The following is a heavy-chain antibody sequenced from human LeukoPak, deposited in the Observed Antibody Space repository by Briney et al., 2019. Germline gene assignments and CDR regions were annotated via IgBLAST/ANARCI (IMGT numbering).Heavy chain of an antibody. D-gene: IGHD4-17*01. V-gene: IGHV4-59*11. CDR1: GGSISSHS. J-gene: IGHJ4*02. CDR3: ARVHYGPRAYYFDY. CDR2: IYYSGST. Sequence: SETLSLTCTVSGGSISSHSWSWIRQPPGKGLEWVGYIYYSGSTNYNPSLKSRVTISVDTSKNQFSLKLSAVTAADTAVYYCARVHYGPRAYYFDYWGQGTLVTVSS.